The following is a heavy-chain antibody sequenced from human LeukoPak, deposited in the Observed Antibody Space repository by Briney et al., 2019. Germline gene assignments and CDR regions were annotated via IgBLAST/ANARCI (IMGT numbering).Heavy chain of an antibody. J-gene: IGHJ3*02. V-gene: IGHV4-59*01. CDR2: IYYSGST. Sequence: SETLSLTCTVSGGSISSYYWSWIRQPPGKGLSWIGYIYYSGSTNYNPSLKSRVTISVDTSKNQFSLKLSSATAADTAVYYCAGDRGYDRIDAFDIWGQGTMVTVSS. CDR1: GGSISSYY. D-gene: IGHD3-22*01. CDR3: AGDRGYDRIDAFDI.